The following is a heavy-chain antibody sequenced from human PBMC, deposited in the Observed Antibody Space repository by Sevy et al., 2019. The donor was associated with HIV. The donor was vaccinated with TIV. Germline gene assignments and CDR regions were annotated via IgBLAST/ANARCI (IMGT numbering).Heavy chain of an antibody. V-gene: IGHV3-23*01. Sequence: GGSLRLSCAASGFTLSSYAMSWVRQAPGKGLEWVSAISGSGGSTYYADSVKGRFTISRDNSKNTLYLQMNSLRAEDTAVYYCAKGSYDRSGYYPPLFDYWGQGTLVTVSS. CDR2: ISGSGGST. CDR3: AKGSYDRSGYYPPLFDY. D-gene: IGHD3-22*01. J-gene: IGHJ4*02. CDR1: GFTLSSYA.